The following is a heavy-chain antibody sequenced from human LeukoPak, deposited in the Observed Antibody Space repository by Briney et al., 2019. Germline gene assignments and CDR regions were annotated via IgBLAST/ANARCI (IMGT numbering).Heavy chain of an antibody. CDR1: GFTFSSYG. D-gene: IGHD6-13*01. Sequence: GGSLRLSCAASGFTFSSYGMHWLRQAPGKGLEWVAVISYDGSNKYYADSVKGRFTISRDNSKNTLYLQMNSLRAEDTAVYYCAKEGDSSSWYLYFDYWGQGTLVTVSS. CDR2: ISYDGSNK. J-gene: IGHJ4*02. V-gene: IGHV3-30*18. CDR3: AKEGDSSSWYLYFDY.